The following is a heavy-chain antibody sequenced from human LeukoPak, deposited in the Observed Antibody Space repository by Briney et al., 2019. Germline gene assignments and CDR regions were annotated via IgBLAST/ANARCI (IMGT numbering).Heavy chain of an antibody. CDR1: GFTFSSYS. CDR3: ASPVLLIRGVTVDY. Sequence: PGGSLRLSCAASGFTFSSYSMNWVRQAPGKGLEWVSSISSSSSYIYHADSVKGRFTISRDNAKNSLYLQMNSLRAEDTAVYYCASPVLLIRGVTVDYWGQGTLVTVSS. V-gene: IGHV3-21*01. CDR2: ISSSSSYI. J-gene: IGHJ4*02. D-gene: IGHD3-10*01.